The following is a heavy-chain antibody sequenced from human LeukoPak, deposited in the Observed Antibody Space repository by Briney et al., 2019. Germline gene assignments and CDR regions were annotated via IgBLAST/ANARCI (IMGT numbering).Heavy chain of an antibody. D-gene: IGHD3-10*01. V-gene: IGHV1-18*01. CDR1: GYTFTSYG. CDR2: ISAYNGNT. J-gene: IGHJ4*02. Sequence: EASVKVSCKASGYTFTSYGISWVRQAPGQGLEWMGWISAYNGNTNYAQKLQGRVTMTTDTSTSTAYMELRSLRSDDTAVYYCARVGGTMVRGVTYYFSYWGQGTLVTVSS. CDR3: ARVGGTMVRGVTYYFSY.